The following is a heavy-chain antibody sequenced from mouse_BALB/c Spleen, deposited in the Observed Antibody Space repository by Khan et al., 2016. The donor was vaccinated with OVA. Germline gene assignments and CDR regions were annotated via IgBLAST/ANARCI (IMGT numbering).Heavy chain of an antibody. J-gene: IGHJ4*01. CDR1: GYSITSDYA. Sequence: VQLQESGPGLVKPSQSLSLTCTVTGYSITSDYAWNWIRQFPGNKLEWMGYINYSGSTNYNPALKSRISITRDTSKNQFFLQLNSVTTADTATXYCATDGSPYTYTIKYWGQGTTVTVSS. CDR2: INYSGST. CDR3: ATDGSPYTYTIKY. D-gene: IGHD2-12*01. V-gene: IGHV3-2*02.